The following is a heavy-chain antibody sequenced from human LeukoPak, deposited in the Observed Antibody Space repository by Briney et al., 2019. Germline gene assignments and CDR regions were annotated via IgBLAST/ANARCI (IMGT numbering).Heavy chain of an antibody. J-gene: IGHJ4*02. CDR1: GYSFNTYW. D-gene: IGHD3-10*01. CDR2: IYPSDSDT. Sequence: GESLKISCKGSGYSFNTYWIAWVRQMPGKGLELMGIIYPSDSDTRYNPSFQGQVTISADKSISTAYLQWSSLKASDTAMYYCARWLGGANVDYWGQGTLVTVSS. CDR3: ARWLGGANVDY. V-gene: IGHV5-51*01.